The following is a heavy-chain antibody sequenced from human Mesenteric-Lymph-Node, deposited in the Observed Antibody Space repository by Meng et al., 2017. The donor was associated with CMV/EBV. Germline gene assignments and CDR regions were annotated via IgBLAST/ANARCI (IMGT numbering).Heavy chain of an antibody. Sequence: GESLKISCAASGFTFEDYAMSWVRQAPGKGLEWVSGLNWNGGSTGYADSVKGRFTISRDNAKNTLYLQMNNLRAEDTAVYYCTRDGYRGEIDYWGQGTLVTVSS. CDR1: GFTFEDYA. J-gene: IGHJ4*02. D-gene: IGHD5-18*01. CDR3: TRDGYRGEIDY. V-gene: IGHV3-20*04. CDR2: LNWNGGST.